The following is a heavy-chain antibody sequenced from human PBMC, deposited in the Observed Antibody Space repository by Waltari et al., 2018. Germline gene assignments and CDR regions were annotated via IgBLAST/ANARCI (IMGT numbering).Heavy chain of an antibody. CDR1: GFTFSSYS. V-gene: IGHV3-48*04. D-gene: IGHD3-22*01. J-gene: IGHJ4*02. Sequence: EVQLVESGGGLVQPGGSLRLSCAASGFTFSSYSMNWVRQAPGKGLEWVSYISSSSTIYYADSVKGRFTISGDNAKNSLYLQMNSLRAEDTAVYYCARGSSGYYRNYFDYWGQGTLVTVSS. CDR3: ARGSSGYYRNYFDY. CDR2: ISSSSTI.